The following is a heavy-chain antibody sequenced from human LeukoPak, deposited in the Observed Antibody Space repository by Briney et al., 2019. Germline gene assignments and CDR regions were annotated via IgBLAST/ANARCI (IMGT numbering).Heavy chain of an antibody. V-gene: IGHV4-59*01. CDR2: IYYSGST. Sequence: PSETLSLPCTVSGGSISSYYWSWIRQPPGKGLEWIGYIYYSGSTNYNPSLKSRVTISVDTSKNQFSLKLSFVTAADTAVYYCARDDGDNDAFDIWGQGTMVTVSS. J-gene: IGHJ3*02. CDR3: ARDDGDNDAFDI. D-gene: IGHD4-17*01. CDR1: GGSISSYY.